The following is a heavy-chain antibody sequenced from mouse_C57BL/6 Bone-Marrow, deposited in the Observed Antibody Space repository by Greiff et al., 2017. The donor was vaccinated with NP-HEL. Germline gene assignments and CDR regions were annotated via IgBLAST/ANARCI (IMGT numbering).Heavy chain of an antibody. D-gene: IGHD2-1*01. J-gene: IGHJ3*01. CDR2: IYPSDSET. CDR1: GYTFTSYW. Sequence: QVQLQQSGAELVRPGSSVKLSCKASGYTFTSYWMDWVKQRPGQGLEWIGNIYPSDSETHYNQKFKAKATLTVDKSSSTAYMQLSSLTSEESAVYDGAREGDYGNYGAYWGQGTLGTVSA. V-gene: IGHV1-61*01. CDR3: AREGDYGNYGAY.